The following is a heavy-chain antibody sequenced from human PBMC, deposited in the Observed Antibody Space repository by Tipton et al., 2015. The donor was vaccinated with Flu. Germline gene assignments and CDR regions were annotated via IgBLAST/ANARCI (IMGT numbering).Heavy chain of an antibody. CDR2: AFYGGAT. D-gene: IGHD5-12*01. Sequence: TLSLTCTVSGGSLNTGAYYWAWIRQTPGEGLEWIGSAFYGGATYYNPSLKGRVTFSADASKNLFSLKMHSVTAADAAVYYCARESGGFDFQPFNGVDVWGHGTTVTVSS. CDR1: GGSLNTGAYY. CDR3: ARESGGFDFQPFNGVDV. V-gene: IGHV4-39*07. J-gene: IGHJ6*02.